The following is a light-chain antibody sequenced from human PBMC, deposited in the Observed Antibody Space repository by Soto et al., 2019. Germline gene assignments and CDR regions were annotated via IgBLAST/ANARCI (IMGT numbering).Light chain of an antibody. CDR3: QQYGSSPRT. J-gene: IGKJ1*01. V-gene: IGKV3-20*01. Sequence: EIALTQSPGTLSLSPGERATLSCRASQRVSSNYLAWYQQKPGQAPRPLIYGASSRATGIPDRFSGSGSGTDFTLTISRLEPEDFAVYYCQQYGSSPRTFGQGTKVDIK. CDR1: QRVSSNY. CDR2: GAS.